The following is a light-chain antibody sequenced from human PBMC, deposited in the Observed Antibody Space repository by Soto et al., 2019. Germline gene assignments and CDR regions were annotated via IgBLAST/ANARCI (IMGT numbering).Light chain of an antibody. J-gene: IGLJ2*01. Sequence: QSVLTQPASVSGSPGQSITISCTGTSSDVGTYDLVSWYQQHPGEAPKLLIYEVTERPSGVSIRFSGSKSDYTASLTISGLQAEDEADYYCSSYAGRGVGVFGGGTKVTV. CDR3: SSYAGRGVGV. CDR2: EVT. V-gene: IGLV2-23*02. CDR1: SSDVGTYDL.